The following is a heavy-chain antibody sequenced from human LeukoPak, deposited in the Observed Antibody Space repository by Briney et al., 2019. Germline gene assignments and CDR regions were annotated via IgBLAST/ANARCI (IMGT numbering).Heavy chain of an antibody. CDR3: ARDLISSGFNEKFDY. CDR2: IPSSGGTI. Sequence: GGSLRLSCAASGFTSKFPFSYYGMQWVRQAPGKGLEGVSIIPSSGGTIYCADSVKGRFTISRDNSKNTLYLQMNSLRAEDTAVYYCARDLISSGFNEKFDYWGQGTLVTVSS. D-gene: IGHD3-22*01. CDR1: GFTSKFPFSYYG. V-gene: IGHV3-30*03. J-gene: IGHJ4*02.